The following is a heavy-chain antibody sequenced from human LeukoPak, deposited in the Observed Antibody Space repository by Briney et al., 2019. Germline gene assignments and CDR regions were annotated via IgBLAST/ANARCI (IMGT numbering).Heavy chain of an antibody. CDR3: AKVGVHLGYCSSTSCPNYMDV. CDR1: GFTFSSYA. D-gene: IGHD2-2*01. Sequence: GGSLRLSCAASGFTFSSYAMSWVRQAPGKGLEWVSAISGSGGSTYYADSVKGRFTISRDNSKNTLYLQMNSLRAEDTAVYYCAKVGVHLGYCSSTSCPNYMDVWGKGTTVTVSS. V-gene: IGHV3-23*01. J-gene: IGHJ6*03. CDR2: ISGSGGST.